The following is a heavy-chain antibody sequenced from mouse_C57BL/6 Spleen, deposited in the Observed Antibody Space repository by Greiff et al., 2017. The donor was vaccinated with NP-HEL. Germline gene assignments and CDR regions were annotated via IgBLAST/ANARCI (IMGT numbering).Heavy chain of an antibody. J-gene: IGHJ1*03. CDR1: GYTFTSYW. Sequence: QVQLQQSGAELVRPGTSVKLSCKASGYTFTSYWMHWVKQRPGQGLEWIGVIDPSDSYTNYNQKFKGKATLTVDTSSSTAYMQLSSLTSEDSAVYYCARKEGDLWYFDVWGTGTTVTVSS. CDR3: ARKEGDLWYFDV. V-gene: IGHV1-59*01. D-gene: IGHD3-3*01. CDR2: IDPSDSYT.